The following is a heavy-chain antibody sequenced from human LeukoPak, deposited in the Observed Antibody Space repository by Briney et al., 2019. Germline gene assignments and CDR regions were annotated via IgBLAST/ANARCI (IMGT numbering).Heavy chain of an antibody. D-gene: IGHD3-16*02. V-gene: IGHV3-9*01. J-gene: IGHJ4*02. Sequence: GGSLRLSCAASGFTFDDYAMHWVRQAPGKGLEWVSGISWNSGSIGYADSVKGRFTISRDNAKNSLYLQMNSLRAEDTALYYCAKDIGDYVWGSYRRGGFDYWGQGTLVTVSS. CDR2: ISWNSGSI. CDR1: GFTFDDYA. CDR3: AKDIGDYVWGSYRRGGFDY.